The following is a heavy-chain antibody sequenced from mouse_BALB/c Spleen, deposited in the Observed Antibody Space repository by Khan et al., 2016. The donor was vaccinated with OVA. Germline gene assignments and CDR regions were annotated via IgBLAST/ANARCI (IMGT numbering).Heavy chain of an antibody. CDR2: INPKNGVT. D-gene: IGHD3-3*01. CDR1: GYTFTEYT. J-gene: IGHJ4*01. Sequence: VQLQQSGPELVKPGASVKISCKTSGYTFTEYTLHWVKQSHGKSLEWIGVINPKNGVTSYNQKFKGKATLTVDKSSSTAYMECRSLTSEDSAVYYCARDAGRYWGQGTSVTVSS. V-gene: IGHV1-18*01. CDR3: ARDAGRY.